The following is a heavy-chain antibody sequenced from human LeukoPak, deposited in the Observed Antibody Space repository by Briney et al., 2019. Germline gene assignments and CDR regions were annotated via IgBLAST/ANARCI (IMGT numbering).Heavy chain of an antibody. J-gene: IGHJ4*02. V-gene: IGHV1-18*01. D-gene: IGHD2-21*02. CDR2: ISAYNGNT. CDR1: GYTFTSYG. Sequence: ASVRVSCKASGYTFTSYGISWVRQAPGQGLEWMGWISAYNGNTNYAQKLQGRVTMTTDTSTSTAYMELRSLRSDDTAVYYCARGEGTAYCGGDCYPSYFDYWGQGTLFTVSS. CDR3: ARGEGTAYCGGDCYPSYFDY.